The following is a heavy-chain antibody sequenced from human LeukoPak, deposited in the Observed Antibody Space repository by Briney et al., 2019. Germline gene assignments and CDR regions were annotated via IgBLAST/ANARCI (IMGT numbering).Heavy chain of an antibody. CDR2: INHSGST. J-gene: IGHJ4*02. CDR1: GGSFSGYY. Sequence: SETLSLTCAVYGGSFSGYYWSWIRQPPGKGLEWIGEINHSGSTNYNPSLKSRVTISVDTSKNQFSRKLSSVTAADTAVYYCARGNRSGHYVDYWGQGTLVTVSS. V-gene: IGHV4-34*01. CDR3: ARGNRSGHYVDY. D-gene: IGHD2-15*01.